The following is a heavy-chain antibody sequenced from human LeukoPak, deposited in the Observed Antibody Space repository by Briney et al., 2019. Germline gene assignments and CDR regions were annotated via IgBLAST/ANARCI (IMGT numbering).Heavy chain of an antibody. Sequence: SETLSLTCAVYGGSFSGYYWSWIRQPPGKGLEWIGEINHSGSTNYNPSLKSRVTISVDTSKNQFSLKLSSVTAADTAVYYCARGLPKTAWLFRSYYFDYWGQGTLVTVSS. J-gene: IGHJ4*02. CDR2: INHSGST. CDR3: ARGLPKTAWLFRSYYFDY. V-gene: IGHV4-34*01. D-gene: IGHD3-22*01. CDR1: GGSFSGYY.